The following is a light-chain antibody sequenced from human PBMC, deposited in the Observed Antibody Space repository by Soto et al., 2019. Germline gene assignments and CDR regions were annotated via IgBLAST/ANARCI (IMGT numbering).Light chain of an antibody. CDR3: QQYGSSPRT. CDR1: QSVSSSY. J-gene: IGKJ1*01. Sequence: EIVLTQSPGTLSLSPGEIATLSFRASQSVSSSYLAWYQQKPGQAPRLLIYGASSRATGIPDRLSGRGSGTDFTLTISRLEPEDFAVYYCQQYGSSPRTFGQGTKVDIK. CDR2: GAS. V-gene: IGKV3-20*01.